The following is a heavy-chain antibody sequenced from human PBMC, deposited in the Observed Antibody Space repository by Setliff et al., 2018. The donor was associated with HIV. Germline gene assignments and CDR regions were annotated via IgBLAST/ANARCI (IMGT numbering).Heavy chain of an antibody. J-gene: IGHJ6*03. CDR2: INTNTGNP. V-gene: IGHV7-4-1*02. Sequence: GASVKVSCKASGYTFTSYAMNWVRQAPGQGLEWMGWINTNTGNPTYAQGFTGRFVFSLDTSVSTAYLQISSLKAEDTAVYYCARGFSSGWTVYYYYMDDWGKGTTVTVSS. CDR3: ARGFSSGWTVYYYYMDD. CDR1: GYTFTSYA. D-gene: IGHD6-19*01.